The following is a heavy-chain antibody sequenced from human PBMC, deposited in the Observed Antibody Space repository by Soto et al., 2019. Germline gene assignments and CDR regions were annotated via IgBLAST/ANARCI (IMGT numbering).Heavy chain of an antibody. J-gene: IGHJ4*02. CDR2: MNPNSGNT. D-gene: IGHD5-12*01. CDR3: ASGHIVATTLDY. V-gene: IGHV1-8*01. CDR1: GYAFTSYD. Sequence: ASVKVSCKASGYAFTSYDINWVRQATGQGLEWVGWMNPNSGNTGYAQKFQGRVTMTRNTSISTAYMEPSSLRSEDTAVYYCASGHIVATTLDYWGQGTLVTVSS.